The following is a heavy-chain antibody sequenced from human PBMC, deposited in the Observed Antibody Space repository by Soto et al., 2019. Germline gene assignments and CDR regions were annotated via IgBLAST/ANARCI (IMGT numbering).Heavy chain of an antibody. CDR1: GFTFSSYA. Sequence: GGSLRLSCAASGFTFSSYAMSWVRQAPGKGLEWVSAISGSGGSTYYAESVKGRFTISRDNSKNTLYLQMNSLRAEDTAVYYCAKDPPTYYDYIWGSPGPHWLAFDIWGQGTMVTVSS. V-gene: IGHV3-23*01. J-gene: IGHJ3*02. CDR3: AKDPPTYYDYIWGSPGPHWLAFDI. CDR2: ISGSGGST. D-gene: IGHD3-16*01.